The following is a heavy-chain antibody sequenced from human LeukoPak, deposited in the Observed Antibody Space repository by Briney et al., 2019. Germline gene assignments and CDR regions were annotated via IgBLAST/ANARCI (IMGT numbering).Heavy chain of an antibody. CDR3: ARFLFGGSSTYDLCYFMDV. CDR2: IYPGDSDT. CDR1: GYSFTSYW. Sequence: GESLRISCKGSGYSFTSYWIGWGRQMPGKGLEWVGIIYPGDSDTRYSPSFQGQVTISADKSIITAYLQWSSLKASDTAMYYCARFLFGGSSTYDLCYFMDVWGKGTTVTVSS. J-gene: IGHJ6*03. V-gene: IGHV5-51*01. D-gene: IGHD6-6*01.